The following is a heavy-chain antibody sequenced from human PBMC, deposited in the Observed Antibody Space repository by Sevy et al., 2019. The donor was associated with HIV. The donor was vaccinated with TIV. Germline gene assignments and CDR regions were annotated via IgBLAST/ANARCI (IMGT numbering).Heavy chain of an antibody. CDR1: GFIVSSNH. CDR3: PRDMRSGYYYGMEV. Sequence: GGSLRLSCAASGFIVSSNHMNWVRQAPGKGLEWVSVIYSGGNTYYADSVKGRFTISRDNSKNTLYLQMNSLRAEDTAVYSCPRDMRSGYYYGMEVWGKGTTVTVPS. V-gene: IGHV3-53*01. CDR2: IYSGGNT. D-gene: IGHD2-2*01. J-gene: IGHJ6*04.